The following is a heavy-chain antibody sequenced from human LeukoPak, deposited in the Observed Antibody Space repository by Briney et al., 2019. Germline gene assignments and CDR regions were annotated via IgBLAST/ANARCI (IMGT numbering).Heavy chain of an antibody. CDR1: GYSIPSTNW. CDR2: IYHSGST. J-gene: IGHJ4*02. V-gene: IGHV4-4*02. D-gene: IGHD6-19*01. Sequence: SETLSLTCAVSGYSIPSTNWWTWVRQPPAKGLEWIGEIYHSGSTNYNPSLKSRVTISLDRSRNQFSLRLNSVTAADTAVYYCARGGNSAWYFDYWGQGTLVTVSS. CDR3: ARGGNSAWYFDY.